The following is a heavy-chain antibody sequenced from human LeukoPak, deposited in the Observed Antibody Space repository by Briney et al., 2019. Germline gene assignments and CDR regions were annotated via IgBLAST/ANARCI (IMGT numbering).Heavy chain of an antibody. D-gene: IGHD3-9*01. CDR2: IRYDGSNK. J-gene: IGHJ4*02. CDR1: GFTFSSYG. V-gene: IGHV3-30*02. CDR3: ARDLERYFDY. Sequence: PGGSLRLSCAASGFTFSSYGMHWVRQAPGKGLEWVAFIRYDGSNKYYADSVKGRFTISRDNSKNTLYLQMNSLRAEDTAVYYCARDLERYFDYWGQGTLVTVSS.